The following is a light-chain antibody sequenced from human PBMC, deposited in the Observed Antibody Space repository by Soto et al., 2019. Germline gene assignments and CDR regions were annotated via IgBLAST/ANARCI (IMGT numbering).Light chain of an antibody. J-gene: IGKJ4*01. CDR3: QQSYSTPQT. V-gene: IGKV1-39*01. CDR2: TTS. CDR1: QSISSY. Sequence: DIHMTHAPSTLSASVLYRVTITFRASQSISSYLNWYQQKPGKAPKLLIHTTSSLQSGVPSRFSGSGTGTDFTLTISSLQPEDFATYYCQQSYSTPQTFGGGTKVDIK.